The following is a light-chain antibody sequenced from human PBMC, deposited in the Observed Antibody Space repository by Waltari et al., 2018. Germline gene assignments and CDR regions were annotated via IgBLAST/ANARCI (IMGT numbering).Light chain of an antibody. CDR3: SLYMGSGIWV. CDR2: KAT. V-gene: IGLV8-61*01. Sequence: QTVVTQEPSLSVSPGGTVTLTCAFSSGSISSTSYATWYQQTPGQAPGTLVYKATSRSSGVPDRFSGSILGNKAALTITGARADDESDYYCSLYMGSGIWVFGVGTKLTVL. CDR1: SGSISSTSY. J-gene: IGLJ3*02.